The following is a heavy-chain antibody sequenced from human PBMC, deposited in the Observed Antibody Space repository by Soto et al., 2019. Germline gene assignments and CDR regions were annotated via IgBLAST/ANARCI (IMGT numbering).Heavy chain of an antibody. V-gene: IGHV1-18*04. D-gene: IGHD5-12*01. Sequence: ASVKVSCKASGYTFTSYGISWVRQAPGQGLEWMGWISAYNGNTNYAQKLQGRVTMTTDTSTSTAYMELRSLRSDDTAVYYCARDLGYSGYDYDGYFDYGGQGXLVTVYS. CDR1: GYTFTSYG. CDR2: ISAYNGNT. CDR3: ARDLGYSGYDYDGYFDY. J-gene: IGHJ4*02.